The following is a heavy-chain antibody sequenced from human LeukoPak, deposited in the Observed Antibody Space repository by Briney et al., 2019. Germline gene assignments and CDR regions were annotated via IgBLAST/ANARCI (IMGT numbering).Heavy chain of an antibody. CDR2: IIPIFGTA. CDR3: ARGSNYDFWSGYYEDY. J-gene: IGHJ4*02. Sequence: SVKVSCKATGGTFSSYAISWVRQAPGQGLEWMGGIIPIFGTANYAQKFQGRVTITTDESTSTAYMELSSLRSEDTAVYYCARGSNYDFWSGYYEDYWGQGTLVTVSS. V-gene: IGHV1-69*05. CDR1: GGTFSSYA. D-gene: IGHD3-3*01.